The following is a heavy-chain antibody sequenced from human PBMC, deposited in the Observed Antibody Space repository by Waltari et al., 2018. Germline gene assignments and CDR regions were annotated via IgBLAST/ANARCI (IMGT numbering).Heavy chain of an antibody. CDR3: AREGSHLTTVNDF. J-gene: IGHJ4*02. CDR1: GYTFSAYY. D-gene: IGHD4-4*01. CDR2: INPRNGET. Sequence: LVQSGAEVKKPGASVRVSCKTSGYTFSAYYIHWVRQAPGQGLEWMGWINPRNGETKTTQTFHGRVTLTRDTSINAAYMELSSLIFDDTAVYYCAREGSHLTTVNDFWGQGTLVIVSS. V-gene: IGHV1-2*02.